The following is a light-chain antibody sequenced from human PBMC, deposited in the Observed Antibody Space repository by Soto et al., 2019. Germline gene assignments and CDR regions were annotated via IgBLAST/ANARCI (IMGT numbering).Light chain of an antibody. Sequence: EIVMTQSPATLSVSPGGRATLSCRASQSVSSYLAWYQQRPGQPPRLLIYGASTRATGIPARFSGSGSGTEFYLTISSLQSEDFAVYSCQQYNTWPPKYTFGQGTKLEIK. V-gene: IGKV3-15*01. CDR2: GAS. J-gene: IGKJ2*01. CDR1: QSVSSY. CDR3: QQYNTWPPKYT.